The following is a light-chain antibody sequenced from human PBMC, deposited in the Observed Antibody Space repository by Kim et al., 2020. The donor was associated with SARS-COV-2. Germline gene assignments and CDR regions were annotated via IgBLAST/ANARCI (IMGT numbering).Light chain of an antibody. CDR3: QQYNAYPLT. Sequence: DIQMTQSPSALSASVGDRVTITCRASQTISVWLAWYQQKPGTAPKLLIFKASTLETGVSPRFSSSGSGTDFTLTISSLQPDDSATYYCQQYNAYPLTFAGGTKVDIK. J-gene: IGKJ4*01. V-gene: IGKV1-5*03. CDR2: KAS. CDR1: QTISVW.